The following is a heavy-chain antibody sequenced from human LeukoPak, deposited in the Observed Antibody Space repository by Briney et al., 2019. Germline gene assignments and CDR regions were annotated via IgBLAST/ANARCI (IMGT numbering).Heavy chain of an antibody. J-gene: IGHJ4*02. CDR2: MSNSGGST. D-gene: IGHD6-6*01. V-gene: IGHV3-23*01. CDR3: AKETSSSFDY. CDR1: GFTFSSYA. Sequence: GGSLRLSCAASGFTFSSYAMNWFRQPQGKGLGWVSGMSNSGGSTYYADSVKGRFTISRDNSKNTLYLQMNSLRAEDTAVYYCAKETSSSFDYWGQGTLVTVSS.